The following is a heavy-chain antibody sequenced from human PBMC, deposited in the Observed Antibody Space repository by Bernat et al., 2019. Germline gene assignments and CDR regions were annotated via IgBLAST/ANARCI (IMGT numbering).Heavy chain of an antibody. CDR2: FRSKAYGGTT. CDR3: TRETKGSSGWLYIAAFDI. J-gene: IGHJ3*02. V-gene: IGHV3-49*04. CDR1: GFTFGDYA. D-gene: IGHD6-19*01. Sequence: EVQLVESGGGLVQPGRSLRLSCTASGFTFGDYAMSWVRQAPGKGLAWVGFFRSKAYGGTTEYAASVKGRFTISRDDSQSIAYLQMNSMKTEDTAVYYCTRETKGSSGWLYIAAFDIWGQGTMVTVSS.